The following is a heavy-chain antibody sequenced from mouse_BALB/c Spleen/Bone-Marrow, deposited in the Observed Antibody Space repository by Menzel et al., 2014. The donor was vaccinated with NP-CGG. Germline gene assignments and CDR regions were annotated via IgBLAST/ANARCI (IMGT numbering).Heavy chain of an antibody. CDR3: ARLSYYGLTDY. CDR1: GLDFSRYW. Sequence: DVMLVESGGGLVQPGGSLKLSCAASGLDFSRYWMSWVRQAPGKGLEWIGEINPDSNTINYTPSLKDKFIISRDNAKNTLYLQMSKVRSEDTALYYCARLSYYGLTDYWGQGTTLTVSS. J-gene: IGHJ2*01. V-gene: IGHV4-1*02. CDR2: INPDSNTI. D-gene: IGHD1-2*01.